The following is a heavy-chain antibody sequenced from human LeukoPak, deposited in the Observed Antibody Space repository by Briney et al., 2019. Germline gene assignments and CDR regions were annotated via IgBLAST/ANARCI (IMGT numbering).Heavy chain of an antibody. Sequence: SVKVSCKASVGTFNSYAISWVRQAPGQGLEWMGGIVPIFGTANYAQKFQGRVTITADESTSTAYMELSSLRSEDTAVYYCAGGAMIVVVITDSYNWFDPWGQGTLVTVSS. V-gene: IGHV1-69*13. CDR3: AGGAMIVVVITDSYNWFDP. J-gene: IGHJ5*02. CDR1: VGTFNSYA. CDR2: IVPIFGTA. D-gene: IGHD3-22*01.